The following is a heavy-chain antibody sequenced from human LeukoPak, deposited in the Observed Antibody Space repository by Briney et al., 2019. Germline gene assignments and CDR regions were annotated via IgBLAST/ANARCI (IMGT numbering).Heavy chain of an antibody. V-gene: IGHV4-34*01. CDR2: INHSGST. J-gene: IGHJ4*02. Sequence: PSETLSLTCAVYGGSFNTYYWSWIRQPPGKGLEWIGEINHSGSTNYNPSLKSRFTISVGTSKNQFSLKLSSVTAADTAVYYCARHQGAYYYDSSNFDYWGQGTLVTVSS. CDR1: GGSFNTYY. D-gene: IGHD3-22*01. CDR3: ARHQGAYYYDSSNFDY.